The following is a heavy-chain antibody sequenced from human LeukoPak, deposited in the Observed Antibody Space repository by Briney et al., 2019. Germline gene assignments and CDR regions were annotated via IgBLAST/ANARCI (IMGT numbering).Heavy chain of an antibody. Sequence: PSETLSLTCTVSGGSISSYYWSWIRQPPGKGLEWIGYIYDSENTNYNPSLKSRVTISADTSKNQFSLKLSSVTAADTAVYYCARVSGRYFDWLFGIWGQGALVTVSS. CDR3: ARVSGRYFDWLFGI. V-gene: IGHV4-59*01. J-gene: IGHJ4*02. CDR1: GGSISSYY. D-gene: IGHD3-9*01. CDR2: IYDSENT.